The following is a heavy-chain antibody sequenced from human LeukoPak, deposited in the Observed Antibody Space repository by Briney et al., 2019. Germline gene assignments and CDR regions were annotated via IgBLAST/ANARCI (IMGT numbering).Heavy chain of an antibody. V-gene: IGHV4-61*02. CDR1: GGSISSGSYY. CDR2: IYTSGST. CDR3: ARAHSSSKFGAFDI. D-gene: IGHD6-6*01. J-gene: IGHJ3*02. Sequence: PSETLSLTCTVSGGSISSGSYYWSWIRQPAGKGLEWIGRIYTSGSTNYNPSLKSRVTISVDTSNNQFSLKLSSVTAADTAVYYCARAHSSSKFGAFDIWGQGTMVTVSS.